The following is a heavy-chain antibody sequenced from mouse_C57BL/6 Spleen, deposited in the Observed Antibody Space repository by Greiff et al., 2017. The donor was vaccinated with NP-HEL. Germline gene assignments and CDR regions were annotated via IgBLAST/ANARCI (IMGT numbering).Heavy chain of an antibody. D-gene: IGHD2-5*01. CDR3: ATLDYSSYSYAMDY. CDR1: GFTFSDYG. V-gene: IGHV5-17*01. CDR2: ISRGSSTT. Sequence: EVHVVESGGGLVKPGGSLKLSCAASGFTFSDYGMHWVRQAPEKGLEWVAYISRGSSTTYYADTVKGRSTISRDNAKNTLFLQMTSLRSEDTAMYYCATLDYSSYSYAMDYWGQGTSVTVSS. J-gene: IGHJ4*01.